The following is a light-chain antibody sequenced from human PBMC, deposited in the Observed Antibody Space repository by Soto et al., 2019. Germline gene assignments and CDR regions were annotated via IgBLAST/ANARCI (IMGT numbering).Light chain of an antibody. CDR3: SSYAASNNFYFV. V-gene: IGLV2-8*01. J-gene: IGLJ3*02. CDR1: SSDVGGYNY. Sequence: QSALTQPPSASGSPGQSVTISCTGTSSDVGGYNYVSWYQQYPGRAPKLMIYEVTKRPSGVPDRFSGSKSGNTASLTVSGXXXXXXADYYCSSYAASNNFYFVFGGGTKLTVL. CDR2: EVT.